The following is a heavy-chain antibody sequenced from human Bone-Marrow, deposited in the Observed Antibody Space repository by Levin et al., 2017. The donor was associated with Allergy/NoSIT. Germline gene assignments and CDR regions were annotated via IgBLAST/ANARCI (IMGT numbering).Heavy chain of an antibody. V-gene: IGHV3-23*01. J-gene: IGHJ4*02. Sequence: LSLTCAASGFRFSNFALTWVRQAPGKGLEWVSGISGSGGITSYADSVKGRFTISRDTSKNTLSLEMNSLRAEDTGIYFCAKLGDDFWSGYYLHFDYWGQGALVTVSS. CDR2: ISGSGGIT. D-gene: IGHD3-3*01. CDR3: AKLGDDFWSGYYLHFDY. CDR1: GFRFSNFA.